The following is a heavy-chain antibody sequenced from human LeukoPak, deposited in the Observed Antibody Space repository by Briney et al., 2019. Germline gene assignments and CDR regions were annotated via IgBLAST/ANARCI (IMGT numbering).Heavy chain of an antibody. CDR1: GYTFTSYD. J-gene: IGHJ4*02. Sequence: GASVKVSCKASGYTFTSYDINWVRQATGQGLEWMGWMNPNSGNTGYAQKFQGRVTMTRNTSISTAYMELSSLRSEDTAVYYCARAAGIAGQLYYFGYWGQGTLVTVSS. V-gene: IGHV1-8*01. CDR2: MNPNSGNT. CDR3: ARAAGIAGQLYYFGY. D-gene: IGHD6-13*01.